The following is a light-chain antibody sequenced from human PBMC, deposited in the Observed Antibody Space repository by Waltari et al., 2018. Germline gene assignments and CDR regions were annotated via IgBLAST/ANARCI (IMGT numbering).Light chain of an antibody. CDR3: SSYTSSSTI. Sequence: QSALTQPASVSGSPGQSITISCTGTSSDVGGYNYVPWYQQHPGKAPKLIIYDVSNRPSGVSNRFSGSKSGNTASLTISGLQAEDEADYYCSSYTSSSTIFGGGTKLTVL. CDR2: DVS. J-gene: IGLJ2*01. V-gene: IGLV2-14*03. CDR1: SSDVGGYNY.